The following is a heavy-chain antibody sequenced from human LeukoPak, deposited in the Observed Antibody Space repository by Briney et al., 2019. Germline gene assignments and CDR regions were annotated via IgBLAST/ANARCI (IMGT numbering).Heavy chain of an antibody. Sequence: ASVKVSCKASGYTFTGYYMHWVRQAPGQGLEWMGWTNPNSGSTNYAQKFQGRVTMTRDTSISTAYMELSRLRSDDTAVYYCARHASVVLRYFDWLIPQFDYWGQGTLVTVSS. CDR2: TNPNSGST. J-gene: IGHJ4*02. CDR3: ARHASVVLRYFDWLIPQFDY. D-gene: IGHD3-9*01. V-gene: IGHV1-2*02. CDR1: GYTFTGYY.